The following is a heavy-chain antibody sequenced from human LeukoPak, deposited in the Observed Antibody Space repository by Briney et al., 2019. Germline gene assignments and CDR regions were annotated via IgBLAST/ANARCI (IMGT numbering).Heavy chain of an antibody. D-gene: IGHD5-12*01. CDR1: GYTLTELS. J-gene: IGHJ4*02. CDR3: ATGEIYGGYGGDYFDY. Sequence: ASVKVSCKVSGYTLTELSIHWVRQAPGKGLEWMGGFDPEDGETIYAQKFQGRVTMTEDTSTDTAYMELSSLRSEDTAVYYCATGEIYGGYGGDYFDYWGQGNLVTVSS. V-gene: IGHV1-24*01. CDR2: FDPEDGET.